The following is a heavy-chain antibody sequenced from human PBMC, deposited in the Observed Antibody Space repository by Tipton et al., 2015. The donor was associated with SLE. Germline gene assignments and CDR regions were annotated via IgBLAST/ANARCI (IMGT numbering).Heavy chain of an antibody. CDR3: ASLAGYSSSWSDAFDI. V-gene: IGHV4-39*07. J-gene: IGHJ3*02. CDR1: GGSISSSSYY. D-gene: IGHD6-13*01. CDR2: IYHSGST. Sequence: LRLSCTVSGGSISSSSYYWGWIRQPPGKGLEWVGSIYHSGSTYYNPSLKSRVTLSVDTSTNQFSLKLSSVTAADTAVYYCASLAGYSSSWSDAFDIWGQGTMVTVSS.